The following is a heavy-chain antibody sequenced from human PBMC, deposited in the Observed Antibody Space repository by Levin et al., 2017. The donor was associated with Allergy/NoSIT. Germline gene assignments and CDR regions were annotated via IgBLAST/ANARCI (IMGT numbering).Heavy chain of an antibody. Sequence: GESLKISCAASGFTFSSYAMSWVRQAPGKGLEWVSAISGSGGSTYYADSVKGRFTISRDNSKNTLYLQMNSLRAEDTAVYYCAKARNQLSYFDSSGYYFDCWGQGTLVTVSS. V-gene: IGHV3-23*01. J-gene: IGHJ4*02. CDR2: ISGSGGST. CDR3: AKARNQLSYFDSSGYYFDC. CDR1: GFTFSSYA. D-gene: IGHD3-22*01.